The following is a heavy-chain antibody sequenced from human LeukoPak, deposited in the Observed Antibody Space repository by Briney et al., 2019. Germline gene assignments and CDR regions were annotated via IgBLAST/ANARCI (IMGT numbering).Heavy chain of an antibody. V-gene: IGHV1-18*01. Sequence: GASVKVSCKASGYTFTSYGISWVRQAPGQGLEWMGWISAYNGNTNYAQKLQGRVTMTRDTSTSTVYMELSSLRSEDTAVYYCARDPYYDFWSGDTHFDYWGQGTLVTVSS. CDR3: ARDPYYDFWSGDTHFDY. CDR1: GYTFTSYG. J-gene: IGHJ4*02. D-gene: IGHD3-3*01. CDR2: ISAYNGNT.